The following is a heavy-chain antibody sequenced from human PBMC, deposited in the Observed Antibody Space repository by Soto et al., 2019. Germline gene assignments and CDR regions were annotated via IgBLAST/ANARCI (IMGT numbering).Heavy chain of an antibody. J-gene: IGHJ4*02. CDR1: GFTFSSYS. Sequence: PGGSLRLSCAASGFTFSSYSMNWVRQAPGKGLEWVSSISSSSSYIYYADSVKGRFTISRDNAKNSLYLQMNSLRAEDTAVYYCARGSNSRLFAPHDYSGQGTLVTVSS. CDR3: ARGSNSRLFAPHDY. CDR2: ISSSSSYI. V-gene: IGHV3-21*01. D-gene: IGHD6-13*01.